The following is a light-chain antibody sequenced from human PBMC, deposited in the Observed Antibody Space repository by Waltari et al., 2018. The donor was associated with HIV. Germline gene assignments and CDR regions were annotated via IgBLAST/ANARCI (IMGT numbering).Light chain of an antibody. CDR2: GKP. J-gene: IGLJ2*01. V-gene: IGLV1-40*01. Sequence: QSVLTQPPSVSGAPGQGVTLSCTGSSSNIGARYGVQWYQHLPGTAPKLLIFGKPNPPSGRPGRFSGSRSGTAASLSITGLQAEEEADYYCQSYDSSLSGSVFGGGIKLTVL. CDR1: SSNIGARYG. CDR3: QSYDSSLSGSV.